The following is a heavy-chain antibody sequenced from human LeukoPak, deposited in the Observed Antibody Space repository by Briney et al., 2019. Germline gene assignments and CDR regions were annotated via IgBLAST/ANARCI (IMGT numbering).Heavy chain of an antibody. CDR3: AMLISGY. CDR2: INHSGST. V-gene: IGHV4-34*01. Sequence: PSETLSLTCTVSGGSISSYYWSWIRQPPGKGLEWIGEINHSGSTNYNPSLKSRVTISVDTSKNQFSLKLSSVTAADTAVYYCAMLISGYWGQGTLVTVSS. CDR1: GGSISSYY. D-gene: IGHD3-16*01. J-gene: IGHJ4*02.